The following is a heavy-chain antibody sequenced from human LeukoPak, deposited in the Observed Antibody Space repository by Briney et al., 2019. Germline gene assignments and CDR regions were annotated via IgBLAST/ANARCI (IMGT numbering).Heavy chain of an antibody. J-gene: IGHJ4*02. V-gene: IGHV3-30*18. CDR2: ISYDGSNK. D-gene: IGHD6-13*01. CDR3: AKDQSYSSSWYYFDY. CDR1: GFTFSKSG. Sequence: PGGSLRLSCAASGFTFSKSGMHWVRQTPGKGLEWVAVISYDGSNKYYADSVKGRFTISRDNSKNTLYLQMNSLRAEDTAVYYCAKDQSYSSSWYYFDYWGQGTLVTVSS.